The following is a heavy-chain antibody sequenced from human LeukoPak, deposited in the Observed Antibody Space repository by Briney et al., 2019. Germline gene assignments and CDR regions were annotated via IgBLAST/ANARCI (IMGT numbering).Heavy chain of an antibody. CDR3: ASSGSGSYYNGLLDY. CDR2: IYHNGRT. J-gene: IGHJ4*02. Sequence: SGTLSLTCTVSGASFSNDYWSWVRQAPGKGLEWIGYIYHNGRTNYSPSLKSRITMSIDTSQNQFSLKLTSVTAADTAVYYCASSGSGSYYNGLLDYWGQGTLVTVSS. CDR1: GASFSNDY. V-gene: IGHV4-59*01. D-gene: IGHD3-10*01.